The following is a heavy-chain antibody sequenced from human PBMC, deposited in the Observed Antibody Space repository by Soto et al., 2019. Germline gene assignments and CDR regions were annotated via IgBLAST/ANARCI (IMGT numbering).Heavy chain of an antibody. J-gene: IGHJ4*02. D-gene: IGHD4-4*01. CDR2: ISYDGSNK. CDR1: GFAFSSYA. V-gene: IGHV3-30-3*01. CDR3: ARVLGGMATVPFDY. Sequence: QSGGSLRLSCAASGFAFSSYAMHWVRQAPGTGLEWVAVISYDGSNKYYADSVKGRFTISRDNSKNTLYLQMNSLRTEDTAVYYCARVLGGMATVPFDYWGQGALVTVSS.